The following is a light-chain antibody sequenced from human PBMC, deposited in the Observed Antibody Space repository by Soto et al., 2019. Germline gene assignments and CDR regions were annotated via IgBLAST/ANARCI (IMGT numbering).Light chain of an antibody. J-gene: IGLJ1*01. CDR3: SSYTTSSIYV. V-gene: IGLV2-14*01. Sequence: QSALTQPASVSGSPGQSITISCTGTSSDVGAYNYVSWYQQHPGKAPKLMIYDVSNRPSGVSSRFSGSKSGNTASLTFSGLQAEDEADDYCSSYTTSSIYVFGTGTKVTVL. CDR2: DVS. CDR1: SSDVGAYNY.